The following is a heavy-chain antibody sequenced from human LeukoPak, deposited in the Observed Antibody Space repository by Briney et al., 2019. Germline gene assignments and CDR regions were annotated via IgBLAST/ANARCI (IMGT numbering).Heavy chain of an antibody. D-gene: IGHD3-10*01. CDR2: IYYSGST. J-gene: IGHJ4*02. CDR1: GGSISSSSYY. V-gene: IGHV4-39*07. Sequence: LETLSLTCTVSGGSISSSSYYWGWIRQPPGKGLEWIGSIYYSGSTYYNPSLKSRVTISVDTSKNQFSLKLSSVTAADTAVYYCARRPPLGYGSGSYFGRSVFFDYWGQGTLVSVSS. CDR3: ARRPPLGYGSGSYFGRSVFFDY.